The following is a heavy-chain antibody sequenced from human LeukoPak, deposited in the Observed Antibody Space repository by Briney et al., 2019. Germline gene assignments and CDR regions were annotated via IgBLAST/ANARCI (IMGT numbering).Heavy chain of an antibody. J-gene: IGHJ5*02. V-gene: IGHV3-11*01. CDR3: ARDWGIAVASTNWFDP. Sequence: GGSLRLSCAASGFTFSDYYMSWIRQAPGKGLEWVSYISSSGSTIYYADSVKGRFTISRDNAKNSLYLQMNSLRAEDTAVYYCARDWGIAVASTNWFDPWGQGTLVTVSS. D-gene: IGHD6-19*01. CDR2: ISSSGSTI. CDR1: GFTFSDYY.